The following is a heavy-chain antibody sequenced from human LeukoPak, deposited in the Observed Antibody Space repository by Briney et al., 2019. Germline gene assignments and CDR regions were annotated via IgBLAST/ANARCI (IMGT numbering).Heavy chain of an antibody. CDR1: GYTFTSYY. Sequence: ASVKVSCKASGYTFTSYYIHWVRQATGQGLEWMGWMNPNSGNTGYAQKFQGRVTMTRNTSISTAYMELSSLTSEDTAVYYCARAYGSYYYYYMDVWGKGTTVTISS. D-gene: IGHD3-10*01. V-gene: IGHV1-8*01. CDR3: ARAYGSYYYYYMDV. CDR2: MNPNSGNT. J-gene: IGHJ6*03.